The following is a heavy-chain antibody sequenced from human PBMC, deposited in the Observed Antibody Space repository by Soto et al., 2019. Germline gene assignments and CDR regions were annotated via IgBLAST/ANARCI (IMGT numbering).Heavy chain of an antibody. V-gene: IGHV1-18*04. Sequence: ASVKVSCKASGYTFTGYYMHWVRQAPGQGLEWMGWISAYNGNTNYAQKLQGRVTMTTDTSTSTAYMELRSLRSDDTAVYYCARDSKIAVAGWFDPWGQGTLVTVSS. D-gene: IGHD6-19*01. CDR3: ARDSKIAVAGWFDP. CDR1: GYTFTGYY. J-gene: IGHJ5*02. CDR2: ISAYNGNT.